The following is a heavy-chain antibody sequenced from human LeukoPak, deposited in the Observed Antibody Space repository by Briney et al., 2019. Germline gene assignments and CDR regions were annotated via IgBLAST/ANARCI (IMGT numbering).Heavy chain of an antibody. D-gene: IGHD6-19*01. CDR2: ISYDGSNK. J-gene: IGHJ4*02. V-gene: IGHV3-30*18. CDR1: KFTFNGYA. Sequence: GRSLRLSCVASKFTFNGYAMHWVRQAPGKGLEWVAVISYDGSNKYYADSVKGRFTISRDNSKNTLYLQMNSLRAEDTAVYYCAKDTRGWPFDYWGQGTLVTVSS. CDR3: AKDTRGWPFDY.